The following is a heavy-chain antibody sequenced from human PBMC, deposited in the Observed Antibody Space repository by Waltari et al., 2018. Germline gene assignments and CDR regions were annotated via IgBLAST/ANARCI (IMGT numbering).Heavy chain of an antibody. V-gene: IGHV3-21*01. Sequence: EVQLVESGGGLVKPGGSLRLSCAASGFTFSSYIMNWVRQAPGKGLEWVSSISSSSSYIYYADSVKGRFTISRDNAKNSLYLQMNSLRAEDTAVYYCARVILPYCSSTSCPDRWGQGTLVTVSS. CDR3: ARVILPYCSSTSCPDR. D-gene: IGHD2-2*01. CDR1: GFTFSSYI. J-gene: IGHJ4*02. CDR2: ISSSSSYI.